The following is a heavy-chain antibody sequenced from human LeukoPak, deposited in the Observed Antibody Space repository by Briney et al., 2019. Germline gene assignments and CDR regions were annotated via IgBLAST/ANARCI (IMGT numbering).Heavy chain of an antibody. CDR2: ISSSGSTI. D-gene: IGHD3-10*01. J-gene: IGHJ4*02. V-gene: IGHV3-11*04. CDR3: ARGRMVRGVITTGRVYYFDY. Sequence: TGGSLRLSCAASGFTFSDYYMSWIRQAPGKGLEWVSYISSSGSTIYYADSVKGRFTISRDNAKNSLYLQMNSLRAEDTAVYYCARGRMVRGVITTGRVYYFDYWGQGTLVTVSS. CDR1: GFTFSDYY.